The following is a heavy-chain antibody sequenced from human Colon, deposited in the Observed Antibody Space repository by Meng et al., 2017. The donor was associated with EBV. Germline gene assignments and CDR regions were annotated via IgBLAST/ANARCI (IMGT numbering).Heavy chain of an antibody. J-gene: IGHJ4*02. CDR3: ARVSSGWDYFDY. V-gene: IGHV4-31*03. D-gene: IGHD6-19*01. CDR2: IYYSWST. Sequence: QVPLQESGPGLVKPSQTLSLTCTVSGGSVSSGGYYWTWIRQHPGKGLEWFGHIYYSWSTFYNPSLKRRVIISIDTSKNQFSLNLRSVTAADTAVYYCARVSSGWDYFDYWGQGTLVTVSS. CDR1: GGSVSSGGYY.